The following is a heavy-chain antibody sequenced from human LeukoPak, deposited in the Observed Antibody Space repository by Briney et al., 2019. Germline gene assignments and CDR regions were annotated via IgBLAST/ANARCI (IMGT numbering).Heavy chain of an antibody. J-gene: IGHJ3*02. CDR3: ARSILGLNSAYDI. V-gene: IGHV3-23*01. Sequence: PGGSLRLSCAASGFTLSSYAMSWVRRAPRKGLEWVSGITVSGTNTSDADSVKGRFTISRDNSKNAVYLQMNSLRAEDTAVYYCARSILGLNSAYDIWGQGTMVTVSS. D-gene: IGHD5-12*01. CDR1: GFTLSSYA. CDR2: ITVSGTNT.